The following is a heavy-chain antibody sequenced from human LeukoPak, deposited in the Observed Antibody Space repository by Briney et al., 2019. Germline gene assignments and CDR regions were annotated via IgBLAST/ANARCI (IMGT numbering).Heavy chain of an antibody. CDR2: IYHSGST. V-gene: IGHV4-38-2*02. D-gene: IGHD1-14*01. J-gene: IGHJ4*02. CDR1: GYSISSGYY. CDR3: ARDNPTGLAPLDY. Sequence: SETLSLTCTVSGYSISSGYYWGWIRQPPGKGLEWIGSIYHSGSTYYNPSLKSRLTISVDTSKNQFSLKLSSVTAADTAVYYWARDNPTGLAPLDYWGQGTLVSVSS.